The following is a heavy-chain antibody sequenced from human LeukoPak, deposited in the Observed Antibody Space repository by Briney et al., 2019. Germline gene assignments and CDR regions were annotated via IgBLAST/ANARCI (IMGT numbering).Heavy chain of an antibody. CDR1: GGSVSSGSYY. V-gene: IGHV4-61*01. CDR2: IYYSGST. J-gene: IGHJ4*02. CDR3: ARAVGTTEYFDY. Sequence: SETLSLTCTVSGGSVSSGSYYWSCIRQPPGKGLEWIGYIYYSGSTNYNPSLKSRVTISVDTSKNQSSLKLSSVTAADTAVYYCARAVGTTEYFDYWGQGTLVTVSS. D-gene: IGHD1-1*01.